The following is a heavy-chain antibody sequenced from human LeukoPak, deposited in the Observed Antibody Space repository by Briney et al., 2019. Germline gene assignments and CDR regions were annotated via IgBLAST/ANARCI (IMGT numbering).Heavy chain of an antibody. CDR1: RFTFSSYA. V-gene: IGHV3-23*01. D-gene: IGHD6-13*01. Sequence: PGGSLRLSCAASRFTFSSYAMSWVRQAPGKGLEWVSAISGSGGTTNYADSVKGRFTISGDNSKNTLYLQMDSLRAQDTALYYCAIVGSSIYFYYYYGLDVWGQGTTVTVSS. CDR3: AIVGSSIYFYYYYGLDV. CDR2: ISGSGGTT. J-gene: IGHJ6*02.